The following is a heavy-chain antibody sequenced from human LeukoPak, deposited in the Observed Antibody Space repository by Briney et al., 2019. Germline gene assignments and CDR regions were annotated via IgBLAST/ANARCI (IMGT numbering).Heavy chain of an antibody. CDR1: GGSISSYY. CDR3: VSSGYNPRFYYYYLDV. CDR2: IYSSGST. J-gene: IGHJ6*03. D-gene: IGHD3-22*01. V-gene: IGHV4-4*07. Sequence: PSETLSLTCTVSGGSISSYYWSWIRQPAGKGLEWIGRIYSSGSTNYNPSLRSRATISIDTSSNEFSLKLSSVTAADTAVYYCVSSGYNPRFYYYYLDVWGKGTTVTISS.